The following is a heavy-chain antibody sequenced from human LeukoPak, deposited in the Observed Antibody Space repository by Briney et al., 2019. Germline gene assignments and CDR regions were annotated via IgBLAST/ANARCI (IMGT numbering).Heavy chain of an antibody. CDR2: IYYSGST. Sequence: SETLSLTCTVSGGSISSYYWSWIRQPPGKGLEWIGYIYYSGSTNYNPSLKCRVTISVDTSKNQFSLKLSSVTAADTAVYYCARASSYSSGYYFDYWGQGTLVTVSS. CDR1: GGSISSYY. J-gene: IGHJ4*02. D-gene: IGHD3-22*01. CDR3: ARASSYSSGYYFDY. V-gene: IGHV4-59*01.